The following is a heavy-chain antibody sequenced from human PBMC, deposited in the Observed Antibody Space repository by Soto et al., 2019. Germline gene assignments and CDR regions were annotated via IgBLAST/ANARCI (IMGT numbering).Heavy chain of an antibody. Sequence: PGGSLRLSCAASVFTFSSYAMSWVRQAPGKGLEWVSAISGSGGSTYYADSVKGRFTISRDNSKNTLYLQMNSLRAEDTAVYYCARPYAVVAATDDAFDIWGQGTMVTVSS. CDR3: ARPYAVVAATDDAFDI. V-gene: IGHV3-23*01. J-gene: IGHJ3*02. CDR1: VFTFSSYA. D-gene: IGHD2-15*01. CDR2: ISGSGGST.